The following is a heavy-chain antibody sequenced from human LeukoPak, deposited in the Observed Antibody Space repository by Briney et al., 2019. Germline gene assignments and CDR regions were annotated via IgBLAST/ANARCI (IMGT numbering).Heavy chain of an antibody. CDR2: IYSSGST. CDR1: GDSISGFY. J-gene: IGHJ4*02. Sequence: PSETLSLTCTVSGDSISGFYWTWVRQPPGKGLDWTGYIYSSGSTNYNPSLKSRVTISVDTSSNHFSLRLSSVTAADTAVYYCARTNGGLGGLIDYWGQGTLVTVSS. V-gene: IGHV4-59*01. D-gene: IGHD2-15*01. CDR3: ARTNGGLGGLIDY.